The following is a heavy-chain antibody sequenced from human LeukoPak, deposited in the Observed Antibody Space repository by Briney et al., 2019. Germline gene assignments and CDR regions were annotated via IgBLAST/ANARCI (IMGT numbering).Heavy chain of an antibody. D-gene: IGHD3-3*01. J-gene: IGHJ4*02. CDR1: GGSISSSNYY. Sequence: SETLSLTCTVSGGSISSSNYYWGCIRQPPGKWLEWIGSIYYSGATFYNPSLKSRVTISVDTSKNQFSLKLSSVTAADTAVYYCATLGTWRTFDNWGQGTLVTVSS. V-gene: IGHV4-39*07. CDR2: IYYSGAT. CDR3: ATLGTWRTFDN.